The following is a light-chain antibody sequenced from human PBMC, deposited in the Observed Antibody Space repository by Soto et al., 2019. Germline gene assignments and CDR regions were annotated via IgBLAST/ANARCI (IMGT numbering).Light chain of an antibody. CDR3: HQYNNWPWT. J-gene: IGKJ1*01. Sequence: ETVMTQSPVTLSVSPGDTATLSCRASQRVSNHFAWYQQKPGQAPRLLIYAASTRAAGVPVRFSGSGSETEFTLTIRSLQSEDFALYYYHQYNNWPWTFGQGTKVDIK. V-gene: IGKV3-15*01. CDR1: QRVSNH. CDR2: AAS.